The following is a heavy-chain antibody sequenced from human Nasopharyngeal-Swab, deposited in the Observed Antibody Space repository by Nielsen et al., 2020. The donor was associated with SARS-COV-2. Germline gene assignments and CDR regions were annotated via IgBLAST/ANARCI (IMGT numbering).Heavy chain of an antibody. Sequence: SETLSLTCTVSGGSISSTSYYWGWIRQPPGKGLQWLGIIYYRGSTYYNPALKSRVTISVDTSKNQFFLKLNSVTAADTAVYYCAKSRIDMIVVALFDYWGQGTRVTVSS. CDR3: AKSRIDMIVVALFDY. V-gene: IGHV4-39*01. D-gene: IGHD3-22*01. CDR2: IYYRGST. CDR1: GGSISSTSYY. J-gene: IGHJ4*02.